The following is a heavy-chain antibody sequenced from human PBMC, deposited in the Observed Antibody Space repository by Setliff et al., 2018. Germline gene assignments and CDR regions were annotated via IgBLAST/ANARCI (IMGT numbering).Heavy chain of an antibody. CDR3: AREVLSTVVAWDY. D-gene: IGHD4-17*01. Sequence: EASVKVSCKASGNTFTGYYIYWLRQAPGQGLEWMGCISPNSGDTTFAQKFQGRVTITRDTSNSTDYMDLSRLTSDDTAVYYCAREVLSTVVAWDYWGQGTLVTVSS. CDR2: ISPNSGDT. J-gene: IGHJ4*02. CDR1: GNTFTGYY. V-gene: IGHV1-2*02.